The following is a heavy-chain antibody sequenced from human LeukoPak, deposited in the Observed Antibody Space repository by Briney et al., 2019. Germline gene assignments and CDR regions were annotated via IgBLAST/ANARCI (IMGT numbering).Heavy chain of an antibody. J-gene: IGHJ2*01. D-gene: IGHD3-3*02. V-gene: IGHV4-59*01. Sequence: SETLSLTCTVSGGSISSYYWSWIRQPPGKGLEWIGYIYYSGSTNYNPSLRSRVTISVDTSKNQFSLKLNSVTAADTAVYYCARMNDISSWYFDLWGRGTLVTVSS. CDR2: IYYSGST. CDR1: GGSISSYY. CDR3: ARMNDISSWYFDL.